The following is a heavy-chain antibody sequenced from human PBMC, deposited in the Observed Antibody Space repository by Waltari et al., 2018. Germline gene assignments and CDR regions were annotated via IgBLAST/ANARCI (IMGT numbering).Heavy chain of an antibody. Sequence: QVQLVQSGAEVKKPGSSVKVSCQASGGTFSSYAISWVRQAPGPGLEWMGGIIPIFGTANYAQKFQGRVTITADESTSTAYMELSSLRSEDTAVYYCARHRYYDFWSGYSNYYYYGMDVWGQGTTVTVSS. CDR3: ARHRYYDFWSGYSNYYYYGMDV. CDR2: IIPIFGTA. J-gene: IGHJ6*02. V-gene: IGHV1-69*13. D-gene: IGHD3-3*01. CDR1: GGTFSSYA.